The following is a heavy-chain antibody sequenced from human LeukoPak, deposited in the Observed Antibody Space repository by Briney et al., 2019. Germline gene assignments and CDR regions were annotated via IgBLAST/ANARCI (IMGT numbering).Heavy chain of an antibody. V-gene: IGHV4-39*01. CDR1: GGSISSSYYY. J-gene: IGHJ4*02. Sequence: PSDTLSLTCTVSGGSISSSYYYWGWIRQPPGKGLEWIGTISYSGTTYYNPSLESRVTISVDTSRNQFSLKLTSVTAADTAVYYCARHKMGTTRLYYFDYWGQGTLVTVPS. CDR2: ISYSGTT. D-gene: IGHD1-26*01. CDR3: ARHKMGTTRLYYFDY.